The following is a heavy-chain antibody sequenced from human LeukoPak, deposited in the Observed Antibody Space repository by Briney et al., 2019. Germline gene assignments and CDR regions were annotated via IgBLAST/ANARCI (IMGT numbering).Heavy chain of an antibody. CDR1: GYTFTGYY. D-gene: IGHD7-27*01. CDR3: AGGPVLWGLDY. J-gene: IGHJ4*02. V-gene: IGHV1-2*02. Sequence: ASVTVSCKASGYTFTGYYIHWVRQAPGQGLEWMGWINPNSGGTDYAQKFQGRVTMTRDTSISSAYMELSSLRSDDTAVYYCAGGPVLWGLDYWGQGTLVTVSS. CDR2: INPNSGGT.